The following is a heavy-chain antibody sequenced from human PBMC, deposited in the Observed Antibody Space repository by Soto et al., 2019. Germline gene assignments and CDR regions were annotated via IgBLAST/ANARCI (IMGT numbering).Heavy chain of an antibody. V-gene: IGHV3-30*18. CDR3: AKDASPPRNYDFWSGYTPPDY. CDR1: GFTFSSYG. CDR2: ISYDGSNK. D-gene: IGHD3-3*01. Sequence: QVQLVESGGGVVQPGRSLRLSCAASGFTFSSYGMHWVRQAPGKGLGWVAVISYDGSNKDYADSVKGRFTISRDNSKNTLYLQMNSLRAEDTAVYYCAKDASPPRNYDFWSGYTPPDYWGQGALVTVSS. J-gene: IGHJ4*02.